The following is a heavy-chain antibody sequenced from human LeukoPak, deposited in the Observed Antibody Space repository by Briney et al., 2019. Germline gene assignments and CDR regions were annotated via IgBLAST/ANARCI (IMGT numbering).Heavy chain of an antibody. J-gene: IGHJ4*02. D-gene: IGHD5-18*01. CDR1: GFTVSNTY. Sequence: PGGSLRLSCAASGFTVSNTYMTWVRQAPGKGLEWVSVIYSGGNTDYADSVKGRFTISRQSSKNTVYLQMNSLRPEDTAVYFCVRGGHSFAFDYWGQGALVTVSS. CDR3: VRGGHSFAFDY. V-gene: IGHV3-53*04. CDR2: IYSGGNT.